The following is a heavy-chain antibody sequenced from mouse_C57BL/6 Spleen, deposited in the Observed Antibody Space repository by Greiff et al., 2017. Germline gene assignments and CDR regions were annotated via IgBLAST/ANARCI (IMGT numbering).Heavy chain of an antibody. CDR2: IYPSDSET. V-gene: IGHV1-61*01. CDR1: GYTFTSYW. D-gene: IGHD4-1*01. J-gene: IGHJ2*01. Sequence: QVQLQQPGAELVRPGSSVKLSCKASGYTFTSYWLDWVKQRPGQGLEWIGNIYPSDSETHYNQKFKDKATLTVDKSSSTAYMQLSSLTSEDSAVYYCANRGKLGKGFDYWGQGTTLTVSS. CDR3: ANRGKLGKGFDY.